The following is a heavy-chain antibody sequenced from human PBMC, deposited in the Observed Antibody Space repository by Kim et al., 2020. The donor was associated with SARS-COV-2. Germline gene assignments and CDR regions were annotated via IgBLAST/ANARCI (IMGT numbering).Heavy chain of an antibody. V-gene: IGHV4-39*01. D-gene: IGHD6-19*01. CDR3: TRHAFSGGRFYFDY. J-gene: IGHJ4*02. CDR2: IYYSGTT. CDR1: GDSISSYTYY. Sequence: SETLSLTCTVSGDSISSYTYYWGWIRQSPGKGLEWIGSIYYSGTTFYNPSLKSRVTISVDTSKNQFSLKLSSVSAADTAVYYCTRHAFSGGRFYFDYWGQGTLVTVSS.